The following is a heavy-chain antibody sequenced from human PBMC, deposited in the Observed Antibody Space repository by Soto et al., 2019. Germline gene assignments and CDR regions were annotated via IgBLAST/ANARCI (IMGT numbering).Heavy chain of an antibody. CDR1: GFTFSGSA. CDR3: TRALATYYDFWSGLVGLDV. V-gene: IGHV3-73*01. J-gene: IGHJ6*02. Sequence: PGGSLRLSCAASGFTFSGSAMHWVRQASGKGLEWVGRIRSKANSYATAYAASVKGRFTISRDDSKNTAYLQMNSLKTEDTAVYYCTRALATYYDFWSGLVGLDVWGQGTTVTVSS. D-gene: IGHD3-3*01. CDR2: IRSKANSYAT.